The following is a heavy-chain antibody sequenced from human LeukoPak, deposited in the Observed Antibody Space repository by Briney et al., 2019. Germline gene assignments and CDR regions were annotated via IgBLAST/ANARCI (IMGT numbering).Heavy chain of an antibody. D-gene: IGHD5/OR15-5a*01. CDR1: GFTFSTYN. CDR2: INWNGGST. Sequence: TGGSLRLSCAASGFTFSTYNMNWVRQAPGKGLEWVSGINWNGGSTGYADSVKGRFTISRDNAKNSLYLQMNSLRAEDTALYYCARVYELREEDYYYYYMDVWGKGTTVTVSS. J-gene: IGHJ6*03. V-gene: IGHV3-20*04. CDR3: ARVYELREEDYYYYYMDV.